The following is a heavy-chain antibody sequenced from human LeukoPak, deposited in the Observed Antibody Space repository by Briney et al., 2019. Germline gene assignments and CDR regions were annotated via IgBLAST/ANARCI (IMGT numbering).Heavy chain of an antibody. V-gene: IGHV4-39*01. CDR3: ARWAYYGSRDFDY. D-gene: IGHD3-10*01. CDR2: ISRSGST. Sequence: SETLSLTCTVSGDSISSSSYYWGWIRQPPGKGLEWMGSISRSGSTYYNPPLKSRVIISVDTSKNQFSLKLSSVTAADTAVYYCARWAYYGSRDFDYWGQGTLVTVSS. J-gene: IGHJ4*02. CDR1: GDSISSSSYY.